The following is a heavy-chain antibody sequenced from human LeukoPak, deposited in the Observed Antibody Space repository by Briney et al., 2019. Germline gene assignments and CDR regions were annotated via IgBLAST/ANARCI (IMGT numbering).Heavy chain of an antibody. CDR2: TYYKSKLFN. J-gene: IGHJ6*02. D-gene: IGHD6-19*01. CDR3: ARETSGWLYYYFGMDV. CDR1: GHILSSNSAA. V-gene: IGHV6-1*01. Sequence: SHTVSLLCGLSGHILSSNSAAWHWLRQPPSRGLEWLVRTYYKSKLFNDYAVSVKNRITINPDTSKNQFSLQLHSVTPETAAVYYCARETSGWLYYYFGMDVWGQGITVSVSS.